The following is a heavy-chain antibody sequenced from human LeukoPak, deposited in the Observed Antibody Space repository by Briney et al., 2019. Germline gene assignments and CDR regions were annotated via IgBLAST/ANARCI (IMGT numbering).Heavy chain of an antibody. CDR1: GFTFSSYE. J-gene: IGHJ4*02. CDR2: ISSSGGNI. Sequence: PGGSLRLSCAASGFTFSSYEMNWGRQAPGKGLEWVSYISSSGGNIYYADSVKGRFTISRDNAKNSLYLQMNSLRVEDTAVYYCARFGLAFDYWGQGTLVTVSS. V-gene: IGHV3-48*03. D-gene: IGHD3/OR15-3a*01. CDR3: ARFGLAFDY.